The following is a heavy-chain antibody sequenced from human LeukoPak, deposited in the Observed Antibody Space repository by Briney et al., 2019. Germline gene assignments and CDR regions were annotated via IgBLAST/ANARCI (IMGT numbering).Heavy chain of an antibody. Sequence: GASVKVSCKASGYTFTSYYMHWVRQAPGQGLEWMGIVNPSGGSTSYAQKLQGRVTMTRDTSTSTVYMELSSLRSEDTAVYYCARDRSMVRGVHNWFDPWGQGTLVTVSS. CDR3: ARDRSMVRGVHNWFDP. V-gene: IGHV1-46*01. D-gene: IGHD3-10*01. CDR2: VNPSGGST. CDR1: GYTFTSYY. J-gene: IGHJ5*02.